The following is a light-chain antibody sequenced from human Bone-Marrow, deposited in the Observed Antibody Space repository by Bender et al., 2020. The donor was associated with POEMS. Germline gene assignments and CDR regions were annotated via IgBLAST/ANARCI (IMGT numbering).Light chain of an antibody. J-gene: IGLJ1*01. Sequence: QLVLTQSPSASASLGASVKLTCTLSSGHSSYAIAWHQQQPTKGPRYLMKVNSDGSHSKGDGIPDRFSGSSSGAERYLTISSLQSEDEAGYYCQTWGTGTSYVFGTGTKVTVL. CDR1: SGHSSYA. CDR2: VNSDGSH. CDR3: QTWGTGTSYV. V-gene: IGLV4-69*01.